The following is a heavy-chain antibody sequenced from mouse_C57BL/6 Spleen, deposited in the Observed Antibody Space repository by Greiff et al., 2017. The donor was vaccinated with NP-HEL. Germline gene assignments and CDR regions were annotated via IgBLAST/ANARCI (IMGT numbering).Heavy chain of an antibody. D-gene: IGHD1-1*01. Sequence: QVQLQQSGRELVKPGASVKLSCKASGYTFTSYDINWVKQRPGQGLEWIGWIYPRDGSTKYNEKFKGKATLTVDTSSSTAYMELHSLTSEDSAVYFCARSPHYYGSRGGYFDVWGTGTTVTVSS. CDR3: ARSPHYYGSRGGYFDV. CDR2: IYPRDGST. J-gene: IGHJ1*03. V-gene: IGHV1-85*01. CDR1: GYTFTSYD.